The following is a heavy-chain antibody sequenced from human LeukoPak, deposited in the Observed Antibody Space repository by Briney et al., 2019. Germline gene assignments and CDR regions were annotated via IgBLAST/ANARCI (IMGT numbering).Heavy chain of an antibody. Sequence: GGSLRLSCAASGFTFSSYAMSWVRQAPGKGLEWVSAISGSGGSTYYADSVKGRFTISRDNSKNTLYLQMNSLRAEDTAVYYCAKDLAPVSGVTTDFDYWGQEPWSPSPQ. D-gene: IGHD4-17*01. CDR2: ISGSGGST. CDR3: AKDLAPVSGVTTDFDY. J-gene: IGHJ4*01. CDR1: GFTFSSYA. V-gene: IGHV3-23*01.